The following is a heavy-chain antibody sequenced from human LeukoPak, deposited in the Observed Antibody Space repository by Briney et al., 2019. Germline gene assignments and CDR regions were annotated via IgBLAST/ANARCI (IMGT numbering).Heavy chain of an antibody. J-gene: IGHJ6*02. CDR2: ISSSGSTI. D-gene: IGHD3-10*01. CDR1: GFTFSDYY. V-gene: IGHV3-11*01. Sequence: PGGTLRLSCAASGFTFSDYYMSWIRQAPGKGLEWVSYISSSGSTIYYADSVKGRFTISSDNAKNSLYLQMNSLRAEDTAVYYCARAALWFGEFRYYYYGMDVWDQGTTVPVSS. CDR3: ARAALWFGEFRYYYYGMDV.